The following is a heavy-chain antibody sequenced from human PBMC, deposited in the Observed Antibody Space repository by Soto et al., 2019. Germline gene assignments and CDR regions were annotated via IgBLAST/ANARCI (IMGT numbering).Heavy chain of an antibody. Sequence: PGESLKISCKDSGYSFTSYWIGWVRQMPGKGLEWMGIIYPGDSDTRYSPSFQGQVTISADKSISTAYLQWSSLKASDTVMFYCASSKYCSGGSCYSNDYWGQGTLVTVSS. CDR1: GYSFTSYW. J-gene: IGHJ4*02. D-gene: IGHD2-15*01. V-gene: IGHV5-51*01. CDR3: ASSKYCSGGSCYSNDY. CDR2: IYPGDSDT.